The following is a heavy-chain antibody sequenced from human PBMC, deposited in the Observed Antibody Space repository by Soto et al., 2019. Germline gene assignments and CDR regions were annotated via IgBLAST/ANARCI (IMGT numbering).Heavy chain of an antibody. D-gene: IGHD3-22*01. CDR2: IYYSGST. V-gene: IGHV4-31*03. CDR1: GGSISSGGYY. CDR3: ARGAPYDSSGYRIFDY. Sequence: SETLSLTCTVSGGSISSGGYYWSWIRQHPGKGLEWIGYIYYSGSTYYNPSLKSRVTISVDTSKNQFSLKLSSVTAADTAVYYCARGAPYDSSGYRIFDYWGQGTLVTVSS. J-gene: IGHJ4*02.